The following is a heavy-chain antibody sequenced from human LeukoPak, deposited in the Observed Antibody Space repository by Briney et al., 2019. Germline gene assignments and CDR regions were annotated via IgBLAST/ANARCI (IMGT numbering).Heavy chain of an antibody. Sequence: SETLSLTCTVSGGSVSSSDYYWSWLRQPPGKGLEWIGHISYTGSTSYNPSLKSRVSTSVDTSQNKFSLELTSVTAADTAVYYCARDVAVAGTDYWGQGTLVTVSS. CDR1: GGSVSSSDYY. D-gene: IGHD6-19*01. V-gene: IGHV4-39*07. J-gene: IGHJ4*02. CDR3: ARDVAVAGTDY. CDR2: ISYTGST.